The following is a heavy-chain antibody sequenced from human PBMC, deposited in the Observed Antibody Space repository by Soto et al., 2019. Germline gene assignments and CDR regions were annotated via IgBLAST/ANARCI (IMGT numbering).Heavy chain of an antibody. CDR3: ARGRQQLGNHDAFDI. Sequence: QVQLQESGPGLVKPSETLSLTCTVSGGSISSYYWSWIRQPPGKGLEWIGYIYYSGSTNYNPSLKSRVTISVDTSKNQFSLKLSSVTAADTAVYYCARGRQQLGNHDAFDIWGQGTMVTVSS. CDR1: GGSISSYY. V-gene: IGHV4-59*01. CDR2: IYYSGST. D-gene: IGHD6-13*01. J-gene: IGHJ3*02.